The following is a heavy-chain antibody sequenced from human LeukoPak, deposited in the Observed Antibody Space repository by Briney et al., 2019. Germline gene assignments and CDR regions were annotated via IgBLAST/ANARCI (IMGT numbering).Heavy chain of an antibody. V-gene: IGHV4-39*01. Sequence: SETLSLTCTVSGGSISSSSYYWGWIRQPPGKGLEWIASIYYSGSTYHNSSLKGRVTISVDTSKNQFSLKLTTVTAADTAVYYCATVADYGGNSKYFDYWGQGTLVTVSS. J-gene: IGHJ4*02. D-gene: IGHD4-23*01. CDR3: ATVADYGGNSKYFDY. CDR1: GGSISSSSYY. CDR2: IYYSGST.